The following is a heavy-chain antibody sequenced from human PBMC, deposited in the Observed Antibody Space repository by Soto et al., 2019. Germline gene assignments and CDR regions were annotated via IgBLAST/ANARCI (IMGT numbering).Heavy chain of an antibody. V-gene: IGHV4-34*01. CDR3: AGLTLARIVVVPAAILGAWFDP. Sequence: QVQLQQWGAGLLKPSETLSLTCAVYGGSFSGYYWSWIRQPPGKGLEWIGEINHGGSTNYNPSLKRRVTISVDPTKNQFYLKLSSVTAADTAVYYCAGLTLARIVVVPAAILGAWFDPWGQGALVTVSS. D-gene: IGHD2-2*01. CDR1: GGSFSGYY. CDR2: INHGGST. J-gene: IGHJ5*02.